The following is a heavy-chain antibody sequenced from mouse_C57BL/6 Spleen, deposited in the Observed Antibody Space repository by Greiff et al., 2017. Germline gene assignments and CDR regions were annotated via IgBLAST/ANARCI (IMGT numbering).Heavy chain of an antibody. V-gene: IGHV3-6*01. J-gene: IGHJ4*01. D-gene: IGHD2-2*01. CDR1: GYSITSGYY. CDR3: AREEGGYDVDYALDY. CDR2: ISYDGSN. Sequence: DVQLQESGPGLVKPSQSLSLTCSVTGYSITSGYYWNWIRQFPGNKLEWMGYISYDGSNNYNPSLKNRISITPDTSKNQFFLKFNSVTTEDTATYCCAREEGGYDVDYALDYWGQGTSVTVSS.